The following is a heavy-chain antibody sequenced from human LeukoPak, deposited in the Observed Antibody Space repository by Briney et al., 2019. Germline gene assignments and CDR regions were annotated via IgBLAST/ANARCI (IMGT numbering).Heavy chain of an antibody. V-gene: IGHV4-59*11. CDR3: ARDGILVPGSDNWFDP. D-gene: IGHD6-19*01. CDR1: GGSMRSQY. J-gene: IGHJ5*02. CDR2: IYYDGAT. Sequence: ESLSLTCTVSGGSMRSQYWSWIRQTPGKGPEWIGLIYYDGATNYNPSLKSRVTISVDTSKNQFSLRLKSVTAADTAVYYCARDGILVPGSDNWFDPWGRGTLVSVS.